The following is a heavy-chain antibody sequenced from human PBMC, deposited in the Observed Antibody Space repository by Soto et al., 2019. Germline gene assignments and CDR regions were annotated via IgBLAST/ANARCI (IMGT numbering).Heavy chain of an antibody. D-gene: IGHD5-18*01. J-gene: IGHJ4*02. Sequence: EVQLLESGGGLVKPGGSLRLSCAAFGFTFSNYAMSWVRQAPGKGLEWVSGFSGSGGNTYYADSVKGRFTISRDNSKDTLYLEMTSLRAEDTALYYCTKGRGGSLYNYGGGPDNWGQGTLLTVSS. CDR3: TKGRGGSLYNYGGGPDN. CDR2: FSGSGGNT. CDR1: GFTFSNYA. V-gene: IGHV3-23*01.